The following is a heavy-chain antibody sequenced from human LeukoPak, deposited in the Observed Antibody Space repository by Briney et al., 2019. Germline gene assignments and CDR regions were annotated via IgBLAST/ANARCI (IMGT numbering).Heavy chain of an antibody. CDR2: TYYRSKWYN. CDR1: GDIVTTNSVA. J-gene: IGHJ4*02. Sequence: LSQTLSLTCATSGDIVTTNSVAWNWIRQSPSRGLEWLGRTYYRSKWYNDYAVSVRVRITSNPDTSKTQFYLQLISVSPEETAVYYGARGLLKFGFDSWGQGTLVTVSS. CDR3: ARGLLKFGFDS. V-gene: IGHV6-1*01. D-gene: IGHD3-16*01.